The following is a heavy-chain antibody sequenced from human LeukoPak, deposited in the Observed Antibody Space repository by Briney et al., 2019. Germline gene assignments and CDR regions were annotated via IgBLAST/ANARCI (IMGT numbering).Heavy chain of an antibody. CDR2: ISYDGTKK. J-gene: IGHJ4*02. CDR1: RFTFISYA. Sequence: PGGSLRLSCAASRFTFISYALHWVRQVPGKGLEGVAVISYDGTKKYYADSVKGRFTISRDNSKNTLYLQMNSLRPEDTAVYYCARVHYDSSGYPPTYFDYWGQGTLVTVSS. CDR3: ARVHYDSSGYPPTYFDY. D-gene: IGHD3-22*01. V-gene: IGHV3-30*04.